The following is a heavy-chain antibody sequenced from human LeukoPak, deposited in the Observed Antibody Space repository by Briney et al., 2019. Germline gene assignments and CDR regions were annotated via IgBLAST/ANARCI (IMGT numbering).Heavy chain of an antibody. CDR3: VRVDPPGWFDP. CDR1: GYSISSGYY. J-gene: IGHJ5*02. Sequence: SETLSLTCTVSGYSISSGYYWGWIRQPPGKGLEWIGSIYHSGSTYYNPSLKSRVTISVDTSKNQFSLKLSSVTAADTAVYYCVRVDPPGWFDPWGQGALVIVFS. V-gene: IGHV4-38-2*02. CDR2: IYHSGST. D-gene: IGHD7-27*01.